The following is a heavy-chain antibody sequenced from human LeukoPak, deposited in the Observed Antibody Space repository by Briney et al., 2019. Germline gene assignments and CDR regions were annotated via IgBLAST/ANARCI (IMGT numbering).Heavy chain of an antibody. D-gene: IGHD2-2*01. V-gene: IGHV3-21*01. Sequence: GGSLRLSCAASGSIFSDYTMNRVRQAPGKGMEWVSSISPDSSYIFYADSVKGRFTISRDNAKNSLYLQMNSLKVEDTATYYCANNLYCASASCLWGQGTLVSVSS. J-gene: IGHJ4*02. CDR1: GSIFSDYT. CDR2: ISPDSSYI. CDR3: ANNLYCASASCL.